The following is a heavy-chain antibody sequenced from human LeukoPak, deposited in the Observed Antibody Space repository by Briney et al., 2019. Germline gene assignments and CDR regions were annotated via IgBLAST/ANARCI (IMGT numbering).Heavy chain of an antibody. V-gene: IGHV4-59*10. CDR1: GGSFSGYY. D-gene: IGHD3-22*01. CDR3: ARARGSSGYISWFDP. Sequence: PSETLSLTCAVYGGSFSGYYWSWIRQPPGKGLEWIGRIYTSGSTNYNPSLKSRVTMSVDTSKNQFTLKLSSVTAADTAVYYCARARGSSGYISWFDPWGQGTLVTVSS. J-gene: IGHJ5*02. CDR2: IYTSGST.